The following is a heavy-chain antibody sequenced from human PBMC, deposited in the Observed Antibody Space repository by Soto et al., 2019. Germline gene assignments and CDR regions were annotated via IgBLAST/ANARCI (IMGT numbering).Heavy chain of an antibody. CDR1: GFTFNHYG. J-gene: IGHJ6*04. Sequence: QVQLVESGGGVVQPGRSLRISCAASGFTFNHYGMHWVRQAPGKGLEWVAVISFDGNNKYYADSVKGRFTISRDNSKDILYMQMNNLTSEDPAMYYCAKAVSITVWGVPPSDVWGKGTTVTVSS. CDR3: AKAVSITVWGVPPSDV. V-gene: IGHV3-30*18. D-gene: IGHD3-16*01. CDR2: ISFDGNNK.